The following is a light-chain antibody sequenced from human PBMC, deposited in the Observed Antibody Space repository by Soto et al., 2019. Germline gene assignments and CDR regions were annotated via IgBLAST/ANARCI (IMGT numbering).Light chain of an antibody. CDR2: GAS. CDR3: LHDYSYPWT. V-gene: IGKV1-6*01. Sequence: AIQMTQFPSALSASVRDRVTITCRASQDIRNDLGWYQQKPGKAPKLLIYGASSLQSGVPSRFSGSGSGTRFTLTISSLQTEDGATCYCLHDYSYPWTFGQGTHVAIK. CDR1: QDIRND. J-gene: IGKJ1*01.